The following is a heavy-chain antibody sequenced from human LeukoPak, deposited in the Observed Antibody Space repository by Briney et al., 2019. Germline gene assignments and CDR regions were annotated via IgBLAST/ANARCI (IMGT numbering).Heavy chain of an antibody. V-gene: IGHV4-61*02. CDR1: GGSISSGSYY. J-gene: IGHJ6*03. CDR3: ARETSQKGAHYMDV. CDR2: IYSSGST. D-gene: IGHD3-16*01. Sequence: KPSQTLSLTCTVSGGSISSGSYYWSWIRQPAGKGLEWIGRIYSSGSTNYNPSLKSRVTISVDTSKNQFSLKLSSVTAADTAVYYCARETSQKGAHYMDVWGKGTTATISS.